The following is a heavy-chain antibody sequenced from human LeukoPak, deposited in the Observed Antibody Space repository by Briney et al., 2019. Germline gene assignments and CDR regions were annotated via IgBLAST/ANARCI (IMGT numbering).Heavy chain of an antibody. CDR2: IKQDGSEK. V-gene: IGHV3-7*01. D-gene: IGHD6-13*01. J-gene: IGHJ4*02. CDR3: ARDSHSSTWYSEFDY. CDR1: GFTFSNYW. Sequence: PGGSLRLSCAASGFTFSNYWMSWVRQAPGKGLEWVANIKQDGSEKYYVDSVKGRFTISRDNAKNSLYLQMNSLRAEDTAVYYCARDSHSSTWYSEFDYWGQGTLVTVSS.